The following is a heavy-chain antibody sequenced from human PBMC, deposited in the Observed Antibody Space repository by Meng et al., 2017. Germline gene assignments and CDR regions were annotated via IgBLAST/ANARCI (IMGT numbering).Heavy chain of an antibody. CDR3: SGHVDY. Sequence: VKFGESGGGFVKPGGSLRLPCAASGLTFSNAWMTWGRQARGKGLEWIGRMKSNVDGGTVDYAAAVKGRFFISRDDSENTFYLQMNSLKTEDTAVYYCSGHVDYWGHGTLVTVSS. CDR2: MKSNVDGGTV. J-gene: IGHJ4*01. CDR1: GLTFSNAW. V-gene: IGHV3-15*01.